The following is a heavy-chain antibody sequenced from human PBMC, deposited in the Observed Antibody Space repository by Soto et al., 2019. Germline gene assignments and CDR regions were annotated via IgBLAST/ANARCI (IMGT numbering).Heavy chain of an antibody. CDR1: GYSFTSYW. Sequence: GESLKISCKGSGYSFTSYWIGWVRQMPGKGLEWMGIIYPGDSDTRYSPSFQGQVTISADKSISTAYLQWSSLKASDTAMYYCARLGTDYSNSLLTCYGMDVWGQGTTVTVSS. J-gene: IGHJ6*02. V-gene: IGHV5-51*01. CDR2: IYPGDSDT. CDR3: ARLGTDYSNSLLTCYGMDV. D-gene: IGHD4-4*01.